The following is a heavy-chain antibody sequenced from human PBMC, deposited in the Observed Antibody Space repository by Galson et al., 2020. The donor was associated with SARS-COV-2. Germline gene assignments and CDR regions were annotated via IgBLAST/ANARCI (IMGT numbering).Heavy chain of an antibody. CDR2: ISSSSSYI. CDR3: ARDPPGPYDILTGPKDAFDI. D-gene: IGHD3-9*01. J-gene: IGHJ3*02. V-gene: IGHV3-21*01. Sequence: GESLKISCAASGFTFRSYSMNWVRQAPGKGLEWVSSISSSSSYIYYADSVKGRFTISRDNAKNSLYLQMNSLRAEDTAVYYCARDPPGPYDILTGPKDAFDIWGQGTMVTVSS. CDR1: GFTFRSYS.